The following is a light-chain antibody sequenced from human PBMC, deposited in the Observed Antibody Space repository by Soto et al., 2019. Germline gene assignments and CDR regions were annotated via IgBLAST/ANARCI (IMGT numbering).Light chain of an antibody. Sequence: DIQMTQSPSSLSASVGDRVTITCRASQGIRNFLAWYQQKPGKAPKLLTYAASTLQSGVPSRFTGSGSGTEFTLTISSLQPEDAATYYCQKYDSAPLTFGGGTKVEIK. CDR3: QKYDSAPLT. CDR2: AAS. V-gene: IGKV1-27*01. J-gene: IGKJ4*01. CDR1: QGIRNF.